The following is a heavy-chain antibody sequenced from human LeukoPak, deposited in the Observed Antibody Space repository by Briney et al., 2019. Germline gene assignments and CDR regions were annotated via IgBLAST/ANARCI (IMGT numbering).Heavy chain of an antibody. D-gene: IGHD2-15*01. Sequence: SETLSLTCTVSGGSISSSSYYWGWIRQPPGKGPEWIGSIYYSGSTYYNPSLKSRVTISVDTSKNQFSLKLSSVTAADTAVYYCAREGYCSGGSCYRRLSYYYYMDVWGKGTTVTISS. CDR2: IYYSGST. V-gene: IGHV4-39*07. J-gene: IGHJ6*03. CDR1: GGSISSSSYY. CDR3: AREGYCSGGSCYRRLSYYYYMDV.